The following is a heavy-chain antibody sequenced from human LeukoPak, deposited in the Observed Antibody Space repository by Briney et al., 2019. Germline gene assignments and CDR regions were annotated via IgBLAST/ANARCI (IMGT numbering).Heavy chain of an antibody. V-gene: IGHV3-43*02. Sequence: GGSLRLSCAASGFTIDDYAMHWVRHAPGKGLEWVSLISGVGGSTYYGDTVKGRFTISRDNSKNSLYLQMNSLGTEDTALYYCAKDSSGYYYVFQHWGQGTLVTVSS. J-gene: IGHJ1*01. CDR3: AKDSSGYYYVFQH. CDR1: GFTIDDYA. D-gene: IGHD3-22*01. CDR2: ISGVGGST.